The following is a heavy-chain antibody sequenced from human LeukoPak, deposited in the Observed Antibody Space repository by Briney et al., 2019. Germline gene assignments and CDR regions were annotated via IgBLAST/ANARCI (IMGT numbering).Heavy chain of an antibody. CDR3: ARYPSWYYAFDI. V-gene: IGHV4-39*07. CDR1: GGSISSSSYY. Sequence: PSETLSLTCTVSGGSISSSSYYWGWIRQPPGKGLEWIGEINHSGSTNYNPSLKSRVTISVDTSKNQFSLKLSSVTAADTAVYYCARYPSWYYAFDIWGQGTMVTVSS. J-gene: IGHJ3*02. CDR2: INHSGST. D-gene: IGHD6-13*01.